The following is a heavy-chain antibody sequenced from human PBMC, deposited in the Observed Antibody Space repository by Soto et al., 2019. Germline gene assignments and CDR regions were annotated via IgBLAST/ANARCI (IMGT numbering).Heavy chain of an antibody. Sequence: SETLSLTCAVYGGSFSGYYWSWIRQPPGKGLEWIGEINHSGSTNYNPSLKSRVTISVDTSKNQFSLKLSSVTAADTAVYYCARDFPLLRYFDWLARGYYYYGMDVWGQGTTVTVSS. CDR1: GGSFSGYY. CDR3: ARDFPLLRYFDWLARGYYYYGMDV. J-gene: IGHJ6*02. CDR2: INHSGST. V-gene: IGHV4-34*01. D-gene: IGHD3-9*01.